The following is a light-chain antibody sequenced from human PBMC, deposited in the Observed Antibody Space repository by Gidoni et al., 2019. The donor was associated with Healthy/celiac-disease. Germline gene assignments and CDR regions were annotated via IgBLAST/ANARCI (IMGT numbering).Light chain of an antibody. V-gene: IGKV4-1*01. J-gene: IGKJ3*01. Sequence: DIVMTQSPDSLAVSLGERATINCKSSQSVLYSSNNKNYLAWYQQKPGQPPKLLIYWASTRESGVPDRFSGSGSGTDFTLTISRLQAEDVAVYYCRQYYSTFFGPGTKVDIK. CDR1: QSVLYSSNNKNY. CDR2: WAS. CDR3: RQYYSTF.